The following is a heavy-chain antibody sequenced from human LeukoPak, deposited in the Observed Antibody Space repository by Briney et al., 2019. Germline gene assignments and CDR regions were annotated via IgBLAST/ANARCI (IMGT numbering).Heavy chain of an antibody. V-gene: IGHV3-21*01. CDR1: GFTFSSYA. CDR3: ARGPGARQRIGDYDSSGCEDY. CDR2: ISSSSSYI. Sequence: TGGSLRLSCAASGFTFSSYAMTWVRQAPGKGLEWVSSISSSSSYIYHADSVKGRFTISRDNAKNSLYLQMNSLRAEDTAVYYCARGPGARQRIGDYDSSGCEDYWGQGTLVTVSS. D-gene: IGHD3-22*01. J-gene: IGHJ4*02.